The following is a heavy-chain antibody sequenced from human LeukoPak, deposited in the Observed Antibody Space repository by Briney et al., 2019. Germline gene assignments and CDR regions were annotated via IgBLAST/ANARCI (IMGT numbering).Heavy chain of an antibody. D-gene: IGHD3-22*01. Sequence: PGGSLRLSCAVSGFTFNYYDMHWVRQAPGKRLEWVSAIRTTGDTHYPDSVKGRFAMSREDAKNSMHLQMNTLRAGDTAVYYCARGVSYYYDNSGHPGWYFDLWGRGTLVTVSS. J-gene: IGHJ2*01. V-gene: IGHV3-13*01. CDR2: IRTTGDT. CDR3: ARGVSYYYDNSGHPGWYFDL. CDR1: GFTFNYYD.